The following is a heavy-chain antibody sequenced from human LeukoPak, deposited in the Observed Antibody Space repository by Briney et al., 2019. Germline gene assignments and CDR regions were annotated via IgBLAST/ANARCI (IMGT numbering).Heavy chain of an antibody. J-gene: IGHJ4*02. CDR3: GSTKRSGYSYGYYFDY. Sequence: GGSLRLSCAAPGFTFSSYEMNWVRQAPGKGLEWVSYISSSGSTIYYADSVKGRFTISRDNAKNSLYLQMNSLRTEDTAGYYGGSTKRSGYSYGYYFDYWGQGTLVTVSS. CDR1: GFTFSSYE. CDR2: ISSSGSTI. D-gene: IGHD5-18*01. V-gene: IGHV3-48*03.